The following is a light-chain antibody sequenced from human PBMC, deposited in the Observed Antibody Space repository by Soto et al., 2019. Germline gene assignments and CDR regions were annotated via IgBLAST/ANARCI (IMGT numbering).Light chain of an antibody. CDR2: AAS. CDR3: QKYNSAPWT. V-gene: IGKV1-27*01. CDR1: QGISNY. Sequence: IPITQSPSPPSASVGDRVTIPCLASQGISNYLAWYQQKPGKVPKLLIYAASTLQSGVPSRFSGSGSGTDFTLTISSLQPEDVATYYCQKYNSAPWTFGQGTKVDI. J-gene: IGKJ1*01.